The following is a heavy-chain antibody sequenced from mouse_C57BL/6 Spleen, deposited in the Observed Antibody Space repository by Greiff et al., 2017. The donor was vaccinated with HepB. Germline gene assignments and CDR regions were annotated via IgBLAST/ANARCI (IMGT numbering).Heavy chain of an antibody. CDR1: GFTFSSYA. D-gene: IGHD1-1*01. CDR2: ISDGGSYT. CDR3: ARRGYYYGSSSYWYFDV. V-gene: IGHV5-4*01. J-gene: IGHJ1*03. Sequence: EVQGVESGGGLVKPGGSLKLSCAASGFTFSSYAMSWVRQTPEKRLEWVATISDGGSYTYYPDNVKGRFTISRDNAKNNLYLQMSHLKSEDTAMYYCARRGYYYGSSSYWYFDVWGTGTTVTVSS.